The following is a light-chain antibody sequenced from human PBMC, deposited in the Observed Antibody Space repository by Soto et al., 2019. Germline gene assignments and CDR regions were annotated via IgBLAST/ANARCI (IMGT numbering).Light chain of an antibody. J-gene: IGKJ1*01. CDR2: GAS. V-gene: IGKV3-15*01. CDR3: QQYNNWPPWT. Sequence: EIMMTQSPVTLSVSPWERATLSCRASQSVSSNLAWYQQTPGQAPRLLLYGASTRATGIPARFSGSGSGTEFTLTISSLQSEDFAVYYCQQYNNWPPWTFGQGTKVDIK. CDR1: QSVSSN.